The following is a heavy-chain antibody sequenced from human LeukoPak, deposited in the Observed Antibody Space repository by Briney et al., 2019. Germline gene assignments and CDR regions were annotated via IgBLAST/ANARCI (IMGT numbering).Heavy chain of an antibody. CDR2: INHSGST. CDR1: GGSFSGYY. V-gene: IGHV4-34*01. D-gene: IGHD3-22*01. J-gene: IGHJ6*02. CDR3: ARCGSNTYYHDSSGYHYYYYYGMDV. Sequence: SETLSLTCAVYGGSFSGYYWSWIRQPPGKGLEWIGEINHSGSTNYNPSLKSRVTISVDTSKSQFSLKLSSVTAADTAVYYCARCGSNTYYHDSSGYHYYYYYGMDVWGQGTLVTVSS.